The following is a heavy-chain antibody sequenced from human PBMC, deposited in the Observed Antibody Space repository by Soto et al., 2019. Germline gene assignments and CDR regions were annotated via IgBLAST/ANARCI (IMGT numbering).Heavy chain of an antibody. V-gene: IGHV3-48*02. CDR1: GFTFSSYS. J-gene: IGHJ3*02. CDR3: ARDSYYDYIWGSYRPDAFDI. CDR2: ISSSSSTI. Sequence: GGSLRLSCAASGFTFSSYSMNWVRQAPGKGLEWVSYISSSSSTIYYADSVKGRFTISRDNAKNSLYLQMNSLRDEDTAVYYCARDSYYDYIWGSYRPDAFDIWGQGTMVTVSS. D-gene: IGHD3-16*02.